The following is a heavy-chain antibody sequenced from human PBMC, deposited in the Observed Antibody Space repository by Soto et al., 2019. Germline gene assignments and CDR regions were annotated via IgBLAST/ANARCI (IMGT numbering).Heavy chain of an antibody. CDR1: GGSFSGYY. V-gene: IGHV4-34*01. CDR3: ARAMVREHYHDLYYFDY. D-gene: IGHD3-10*01. Sequence: SETLSLTCAVYGGSFSGYYWSWIRQPPGKGLEWIGEINHSGSTNYNPSLKSRVTISVDTSKNQFSLKLSSVTAADTAVYYCARAMVREHYHDLYYFDYWGQGTLVTVSS. J-gene: IGHJ4*02. CDR2: INHSGST.